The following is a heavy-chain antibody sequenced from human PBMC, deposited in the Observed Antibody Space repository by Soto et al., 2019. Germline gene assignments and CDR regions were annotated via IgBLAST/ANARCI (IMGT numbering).Heavy chain of an antibody. J-gene: IGHJ6*02. D-gene: IGHD6-19*01. CDR2: ISAYNGNT. CDR1: GYTFTSYG. V-gene: IGHV1-18*01. CDR3: ARDRGLWQWLVPNYYYGMDV. Sequence: QVQLVQSGAEVKKPGASVKVSCKASGYTFTSYGISWVRQAPGQGLEWMGWISAYNGNTNYAQKLQGRVTMTTDTSXXTXYXXMRSLRSDDTAVYYCARDRGLWQWLVPNYYYGMDVWGQGTTVTVSS.